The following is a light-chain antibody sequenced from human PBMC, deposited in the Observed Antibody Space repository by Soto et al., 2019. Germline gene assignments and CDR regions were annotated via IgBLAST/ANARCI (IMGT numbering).Light chain of an antibody. J-gene: IGKJ1*01. Sequence: DIQMTQSPSTLSASVGDRVIITCRARQSISRWLAWYQQKPGKAPKLLIYGASSLEKGVPSRFSGSGSGTESTLTISSLQPDDFATYYCQQYNSYDMWSFGQGTKV. CDR2: GAS. V-gene: IGKV1-5*01. CDR3: QQYNSYDMWS. CDR1: QSISRW.